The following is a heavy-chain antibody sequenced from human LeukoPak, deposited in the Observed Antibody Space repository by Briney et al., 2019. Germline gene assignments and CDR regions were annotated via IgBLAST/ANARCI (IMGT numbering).Heavy chain of an antibody. CDR1: GYTFTGYY. J-gene: IGHJ5*02. Sequence: ASVKVSCKASGYTFTGYYMHWVRQAPGQGLEWMGWMNPNSGGTNYAQKLQGRVTMTSDTSISTAYMELSRLRSDDTAVYYCARALDCTNGVCYRGFRKRNWFDPWGQGTLVTVSS. V-gene: IGHV1-2*02. D-gene: IGHD2-8*01. CDR2: MNPNSGGT. CDR3: ARALDCTNGVCYRGFRKRNWFDP.